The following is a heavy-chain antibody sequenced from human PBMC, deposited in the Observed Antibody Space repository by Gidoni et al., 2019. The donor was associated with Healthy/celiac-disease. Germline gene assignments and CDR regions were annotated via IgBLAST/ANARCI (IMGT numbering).Heavy chain of an antibody. D-gene: IGHD6-19*01. CDR3: ARVLGVAVAGTSYYYYGMDV. Sequence: EVQLVESGGGLVKPGGSLSLSCAASGFTFSSYSLNWVRQAPGKGLERVSSISSSSSYIYYADSVKGRFTISRDNAKNSLYLQMNSLRAEDTAVYYCARVLGVAVAGTSYYYYGMDVWGQGTTVTVSS. V-gene: IGHV3-21*01. J-gene: IGHJ6*02. CDR2: ISSSSSYI. CDR1: GFTFSSYS.